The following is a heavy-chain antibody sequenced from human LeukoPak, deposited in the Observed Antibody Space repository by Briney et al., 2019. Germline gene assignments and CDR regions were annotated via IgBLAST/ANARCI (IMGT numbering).Heavy chain of an antibody. Sequence: ASVKVSCKASGYTPTSYGISWVRQAPGQGLEWMGWISAYNGNTNYAQKLQGRVTMTTDTSTSTAYMELRSLRSDDTAVYYCARVSYYYDSSGYEMWGQGTLVTVSS. CDR2: ISAYNGNT. CDR1: GYTPTSYG. V-gene: IGHV1-18*01. CDR3: ARVSYYYDSSGYEM. J-gene: IGHJ4*02. D-gene: IGHD3-22*01.